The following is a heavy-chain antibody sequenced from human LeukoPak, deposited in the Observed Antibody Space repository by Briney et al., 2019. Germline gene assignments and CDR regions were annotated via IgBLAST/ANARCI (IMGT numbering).Heavy chain of an antibody. Sequence: SETLSLTCTVSGGSISSGGYYWSWIRQPPGKGLEWIGYIYHSGSTYYNPSLKSRVTISADTSKNQFSLKLSSVTAADTAVYYCARDVGDGYIQFDYWGQGTLVTVSS. J-gene: IGHJ4*02. V-gene: IGHV4-30-2*01. CDR3: ARDVGDGYIQFDY. CDR2: IYHSGST. CDR1: GGSISSGGYY. D-gene: IGHD5-24*01.